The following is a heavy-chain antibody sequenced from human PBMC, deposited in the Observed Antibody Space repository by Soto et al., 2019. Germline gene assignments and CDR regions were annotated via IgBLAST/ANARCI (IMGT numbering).Heavy chain of an antibody. J-gene: IGHJ6*02. V-gene: IGHV1-69*12. CDR1: GGTFSSYA. Sequence: QVQLVQSGAEVKKPGSSVKVSCKASGGTFSSYAISWVRQAPGQGLEWMGGIIPIFGTANYAQKFQGRVPIPGDESTSTAYMELRSRRSEDTAVYYCARHVLAAGYYSGMDVWGQGTTVTVSS. CDR3: ARHVLAAGYYSGMDV. CDR2: IIPIFGTA. D-gene: IGHD2-2*01.